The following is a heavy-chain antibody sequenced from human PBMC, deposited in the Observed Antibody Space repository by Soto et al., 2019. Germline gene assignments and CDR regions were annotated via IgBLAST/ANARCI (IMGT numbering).Heavy chain of an antibody. CDR3: ARPYAANFDY. V-gene: IGHV4-59*01. Sequence: SETLSLTCTVSGGSISSYYWSWIRQPPGKGLEWIGYIYYSGSTNYNPSLKSRVTISVDRSKNQFSLKLSSVTAADTAVYYCARPYAANFDYWGQGTLVTVSS. J-gene: IGHJ4*02. CDR1: GGSISSYY. CDR2: IYYSGST. D-gene: IGHD2-8*01.